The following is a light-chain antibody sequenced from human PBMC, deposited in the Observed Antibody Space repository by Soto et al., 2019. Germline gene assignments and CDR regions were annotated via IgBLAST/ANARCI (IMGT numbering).Light chain of an antibody. CDR1: QSVLYSSNNKNC. V-gene: IGKV4-1*01. CDR2: WAS. Sequence: EIVMTQSPDSLAVSLGERATINCKSSQSVLYSSNNKNCLAWYQQKPRQPPKLLIYWASSRESGVPDRFSGSGSGTDFTLTISTLQAQDVAVYYCQQYSSTPLTFGGGTKVEIK. J-gene: IGKJ4*01. CDR3: QQYSSTPLT.